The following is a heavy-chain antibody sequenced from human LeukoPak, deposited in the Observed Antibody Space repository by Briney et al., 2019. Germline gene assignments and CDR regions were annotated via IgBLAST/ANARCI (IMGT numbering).Heavy chain of an antibody. V-gene: IGHV4-59*08. CDR2: IYYAGSS. Sequence: SETLSLTCTVSGVSIKNHYWSWIRQPPGKGLEWIANIYYAGSSNYNPSLKSRVSVSIDASKNHLSLQLTSVTAADTAIYCCARQTVIIPTGMEGPWFDPWGQGTLVAVSS. J-gene: IGHJ5*02. CDR3: ARQTVIIPTGMEGPWFDP. D-gene: IGHD2/OR15-2a*01. CDR1: GVSIKNHY.